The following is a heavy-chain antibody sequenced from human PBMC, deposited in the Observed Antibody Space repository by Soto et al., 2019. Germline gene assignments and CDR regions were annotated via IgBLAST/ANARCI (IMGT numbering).Heavy chain of an antibody. CDR3: VRERGLSSFYGMDV. V-gene: IGHV3-21*01. J-gene: IGHJ6*02. CDR1: GFTITSYS. CDR2: ISSSSSHI. D-gene: IGHD3-10*01. Sequence: PWGSLRLSCAASGFTITSYSMNWVRQASGKGLEWVASISSSSSHIYYADSVKGRFTISRDNARNSLYLQMNTLRADDTAVYYCVRERGLSSFYGMDVWGQGTTVTVS.